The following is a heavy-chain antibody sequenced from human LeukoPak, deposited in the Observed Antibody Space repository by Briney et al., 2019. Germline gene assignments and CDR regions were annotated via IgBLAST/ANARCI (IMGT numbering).Heavy chain of an antibody. J-gene: IGHJ6*02. D-gene: IGHD3-10*01. CDR1: GFTFSSYA. V-gene: IGHV3-23*01. CDR2: ISGSGGST. CDR3: ARDRFDYYYGMDV. Sequence: GGSLRLSCAASGFTFSSYAMSWVRQAPGKGLEWVSAISGSGGSTYYADSVKGRFTISRDNAKNSLYLQMNSLRAEDTALYHCARDRFDYYYGMDVWGQGTTVTVSS.